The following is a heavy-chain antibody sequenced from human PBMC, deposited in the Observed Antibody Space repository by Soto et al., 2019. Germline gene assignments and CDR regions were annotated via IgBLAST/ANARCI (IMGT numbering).Heavy chain of an antibody. CDR1: GFSISTNGVG. V-gene: IGHV2-5*02. J-gene: IGHJ3*02. CDR3: AHRGPKGAGAFDI. Sequence: QITLKESGPTLVKPTQTLTLTCTFSGFSISTNGVGVGWIRQPPGKALEWLALIYWDDDKHYSPSLKSRLTITNDTSKNQVVLILTNMDPVDTATYYCAHRGPKGAGAFDIWCQGTMVTVSS. CDR2: IYWDDDK.